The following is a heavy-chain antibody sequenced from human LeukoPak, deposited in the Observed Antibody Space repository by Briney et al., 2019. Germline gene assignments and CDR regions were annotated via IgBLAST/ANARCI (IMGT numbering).Heavy chain of an antibody. CDR3: ASMSGYYPSYYFDY. D-gene: IGHD3-3*01. Sequence: ASVNVSCMASGYTFISYGITWVRQAPGQGLEWLGWISAYNGNIDYAQKLQGRVTLTTDTSTSTAYMEVRSLRSDDTAVYYCASMSGYYPSYYFDYWGQGTLVTVSS. V-gene: IGHV1-18*01. CDR2: ISAYNGNI. CDR1: GYTFISYG. J-gene: IGHJ4*02.